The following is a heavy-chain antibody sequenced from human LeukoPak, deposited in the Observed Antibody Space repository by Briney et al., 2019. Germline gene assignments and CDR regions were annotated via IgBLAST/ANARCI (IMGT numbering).Heavy chain of an antibody. CDR1: GFALSTYE. CDR2: ISSSTSHT. J-gene: IGHJ3*02. D-gene: IGHD2-15*01. Sequence: GGSLRLSCAASGFALSTYEMTWVRQAPEKGLEWVSFISSSTSHTFYADSVKGRFTIFRDTAKNSLYLQMNNLRGEDTAVYYCARDVSSSTRAFDIWGQGTMVAVS. V-gene: IGHV3-48*03. CDR3: ARDVSSSTRAFDI.